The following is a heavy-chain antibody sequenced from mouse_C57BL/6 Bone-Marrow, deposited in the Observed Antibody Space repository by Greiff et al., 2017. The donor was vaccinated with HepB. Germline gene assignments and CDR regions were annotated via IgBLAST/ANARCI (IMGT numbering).Heavy chain of an antibody. J-gene: IGHJ2*01. CDR2: IDPEDGET. CDR3: ASGLRYFDY. V-gene: IGHV14-2*01. Sequence: EVQLQQSGAELVKPGASVKLSCTASGFNIKDYYMHWVKQRTEQGLEWIGRIDPEDGETKYAPKFQGKATITADTSSNTAYPQLSSLTSEDTAVYYCASGLRYFDYWGQGTTLTVSS. CDR1: GFNIKDYY. D-gene: IGHD1-1*01.